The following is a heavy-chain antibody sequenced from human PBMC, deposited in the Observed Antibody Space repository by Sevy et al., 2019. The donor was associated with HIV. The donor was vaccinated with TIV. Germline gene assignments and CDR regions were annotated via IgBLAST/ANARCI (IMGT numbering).Heavy chain of an antibody. D-gene: IGHD1-26*01. CDR2: IYHSGST. CDR3: ARSNRKWGYYYYGMDV. Sequence: SETLSLTCAVSGYSISSGYYWGWIRQPPGKGLEWIGSIYHSGSTYYNPSLKSRVTISVDTSKNQFSLKLSSVTAADTAVYYCARSNRKWGYYYYGMDVWGQGTTVTVSS. J-gene: IGHJ6*02. CDR1: GYSISSGYY. V-gene: IGHV4-38-2*01.